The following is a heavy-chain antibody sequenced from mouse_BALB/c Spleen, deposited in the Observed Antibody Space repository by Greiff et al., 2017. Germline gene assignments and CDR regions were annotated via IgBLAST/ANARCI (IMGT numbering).Heavy chain of an antibody. CDR3: TRSAYYRYDVGVYAMDY. V-gene: IGHV1S81*02. D-gene: IGHD2-14*01. Sequence: VQLQQSGAELVKPGASVKLSCKASGYTFTSYYMYWVKQRPGQGLEWIGEINPSNGGTNFNEKFKSKATLTVDKSSSTAYMQLSSLTSEDSAVYYCTRSAYYRYDVGVYAMDYWGQGTSVTVAS. J-gene: IGHJ4*01. CDR2: INPSNGGT. CDR1: GYTFTSYY.